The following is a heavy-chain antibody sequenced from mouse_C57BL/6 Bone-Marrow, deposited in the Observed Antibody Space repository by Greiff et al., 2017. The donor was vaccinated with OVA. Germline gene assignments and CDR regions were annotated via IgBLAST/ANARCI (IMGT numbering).Heavy chain of an antibody. J-gene: IGHJ3*01. CDR2: IYPGDGDT. CDR1: GYAFSSSW. D-gene: IGHD2-1*01. CDR3: ARSGYYGNSPWFAY. V-gene: IGHV1-82*01. Sequence: VQVVESGPELVKPGASVKISCKASGYAFSSSWMNWVKQRPGKGLEWIGRIYPGDGDTNYNGKFKGKATLTADKSSSTAYMQLSSLTSEDSAVYFCARSGYYGNSPWFAYWGQGTLVTVSA.